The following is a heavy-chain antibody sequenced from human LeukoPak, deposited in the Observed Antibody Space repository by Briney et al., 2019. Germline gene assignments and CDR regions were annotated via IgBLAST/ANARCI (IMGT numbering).Heavy chain of an antibody. D-gene: IGHD1-26*01. V-gene: IGHV3-48*04. Sequence: PGGSLRLSCAASGFTFSSYGMSWVRQAPGKGLEWVSYISSSGSTIYYADSVKGRFTISRDNAKNSLYLQMNSLRAEDTAVYYCARCGSHDAFDIWGQGTMVTVSS. CDR2: ISSSGSTI. CDR1: GFTFSSYG. J-gene: IGHJ3*02. CDR3: ARCGSHDAFDI.